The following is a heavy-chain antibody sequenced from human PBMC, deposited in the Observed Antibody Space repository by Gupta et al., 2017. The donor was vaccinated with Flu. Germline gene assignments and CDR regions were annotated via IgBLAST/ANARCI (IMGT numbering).Heavy chain of an antibody. CDR1: XXXXXXXX. D-gene: IGHD6-13*01. Sequence: QXQLVQXXXEVKXPGASVKVSCKASXXXXXXXXINWVRQATGQGLEWMGWMNPNSGNTDYAQKFQGRVTMTRNTSISTAYMELSSLRSEDTAVYYCARARGQQLVRYYLDYWGQGTLVTVSS. V-gene: IGHV1-8*01. CDR3: ARARGQQLVRYYLDY. J-gene: IGHJ4*02. CDR2: MNPNSGNT.